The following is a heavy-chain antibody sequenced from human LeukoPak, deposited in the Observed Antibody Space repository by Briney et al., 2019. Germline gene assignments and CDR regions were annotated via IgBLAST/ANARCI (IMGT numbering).Heavy chain of an antibody. CDR3: ARRRGSFFDY. J-gene: IGHJ4*02. V-gene: IGHV4-39*01. CDR2: IYYSGST. Sequence: SETLSLTCTVSGGSISSSSYYWGWIRQPPGKGLEWIGSIYYSGSTYYNPSLKSRLTISVDTSKNQFSLRLSSVTAADTAMYYCARRRGSFFDYWGQGTLVTVSS. CDR1: GGSISSSSYY.